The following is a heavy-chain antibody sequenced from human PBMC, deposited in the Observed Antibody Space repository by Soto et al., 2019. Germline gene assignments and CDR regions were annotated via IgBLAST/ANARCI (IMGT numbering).Heavy chain of an antibody. CDR2: ISSSSSYI. CDR1: GFTFSSYS. J-gene: IGHJ6*02. CDR3: ARDNKEVVVPAAAYYYYGMDV. Sequence: GGSLRLSCAASGFTFSSYSMNWVRQAPGKGLEWVSSISSSSSYIYYADSVKGRFTISRDNAKNSLYLQMNSLRAEDTAVYYCARDNKEVVVPAAAYYYYGMDVWGQGTTVTVSS. V-gene: IGHV3-21*01. D-gene: IGHD2-2*01.